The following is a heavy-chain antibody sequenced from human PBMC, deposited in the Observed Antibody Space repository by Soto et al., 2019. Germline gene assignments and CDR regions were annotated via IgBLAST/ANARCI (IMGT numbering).Heavy chain of an antibody. J-gene: IGHJ4*02. D-gene: IGHD6-19*01. V-gene: IGHV4-34*01. Sequence: PAETLTLTCTVYDGSFSGYYWSWIRQPPGKGLEWIGEINHSGSTNYNPSITSRVTVSGGTTKNQFSLKMSSVTAADTVVYYCARGPLKAVAHLCEMDYWGQGTLVTVSS. CDR2: INHSGST. CDR1: DGSFSGYY. CDR3: ARGPLKAVAHLCEMDY.